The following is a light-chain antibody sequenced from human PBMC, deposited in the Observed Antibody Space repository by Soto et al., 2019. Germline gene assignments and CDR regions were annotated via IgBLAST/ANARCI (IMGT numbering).Light chain of an antibody. J-gene: IGKJ2*01. CDR3: QQYNNWPPYT. CDR2: GAS. V-gene: IGKV3-15*01. Sequence: EIVMTQSPATLSVSPGERATLSCRASQRVSRNLAWYQQKPGQAPRLLIYGASTRATGIPARFSGSGSETEFTLTISSLQSEDFAVYYCQQYNNWPPYTFGQGTRLDIK. CDR1: QRVSRN.